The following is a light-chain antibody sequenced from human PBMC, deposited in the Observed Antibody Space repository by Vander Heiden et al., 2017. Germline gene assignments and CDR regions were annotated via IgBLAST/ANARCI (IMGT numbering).Light chain of an antibody. V-gene: IGKV1-5*03. CDR3: QQYRA. CDR1: QSISSW. J-gene: IGKJ4*01. CDR2: KAS. Sequence: DINMTQSPSTLSASVGDRVTITCRASQSISSWLAWYQQKPGKAPKLLIYKASSLESGVPSRFSGSGSGTEFTLTISSLQPDDFATYYCQQYRAFGGGTKVEIK.